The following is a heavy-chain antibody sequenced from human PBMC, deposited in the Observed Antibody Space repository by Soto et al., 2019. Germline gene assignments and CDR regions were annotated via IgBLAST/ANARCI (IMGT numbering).Heavy chain of an antibody. Sequence: GESLKISCKGSGYSFTSYWIGWVRQMPGKGLECMGIIYPGDSDTRYSPSFQGQVTISADKSISTAYLQWSSLKASDTAMYFCARLGFDFDTLSPYNVHHYYGVDVWGQGTTVTVSS. CDR3: ARLGFDFDTLSPYNVHHYYGVDV. J-gene: IGHJ6*02. CDR1: GYSFTSYW. V-gene: IGHV5-51*01. CDR2: IYPGDSDT. D-gene: IGHD3-9*01.